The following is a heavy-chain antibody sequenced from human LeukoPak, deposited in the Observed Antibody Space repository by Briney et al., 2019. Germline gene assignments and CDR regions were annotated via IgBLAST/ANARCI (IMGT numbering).Heavy chain of an antibody. CDR3: ARGASVLLWFGESPEDAFDI. Sequence: SETLSLTCTVSGGSISSSSYYWGWIRQPPGKGLEWIGSIYYSGSTYYNPSLKSRVTISVDTSKNQFSLKLSSVTAADTAVYYCARGASVLLWFGESPEDAFDIWGQGTMVTVSS. V-gene: IGHV4-39*07. D-gene: IGHD3-10*01. CDR2: IYYSGST. J-gene: IGHJ3*02. CDR1: GGSISSSSYY.